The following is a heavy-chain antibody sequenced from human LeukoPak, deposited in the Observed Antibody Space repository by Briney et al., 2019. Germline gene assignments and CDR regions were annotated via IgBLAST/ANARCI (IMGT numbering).Heavy chain of an antibody. CDR3: ASASNDFWSGYFISVAFDI. D-gene: IGHD3-3*01. CDR1: GYTFTSYD. J-gene: IGHJ3*02. Sequence: VASVKVSCKASGYTFTSYDINWLRQATGQGLEWMGWMNPNSGNTGYAQKFQGRVTMTRNTSISTAYMELSSLRSEDTAVYYCASASNDFWSGYFISVAFDIWGQGTMVTVSS. CDR2: MNPNSGNT. V-gene: IGHV1-8*01.